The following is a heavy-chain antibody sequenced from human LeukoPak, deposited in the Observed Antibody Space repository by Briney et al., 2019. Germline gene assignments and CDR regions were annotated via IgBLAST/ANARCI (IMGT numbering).Heavy chain of an antibody. CDR2: IYYSGST. CDR3: ASGTTVTTDDAFDI. D-gene: IGHD4-11*01. V-gene: IGHV4-59*01. J-gene: IGHJ3*02. Sequence: SETLSLTCTVSGGSISSYYWSWIRQPPGKGLEWIGYIYYSGSTNYNPPLKSRVTISVDTSKNQFSLKLSSVTAADTAVYYCASGTTVTTDDAFDIWGQGTMVTVSS. CDR1: GGSISSYY.